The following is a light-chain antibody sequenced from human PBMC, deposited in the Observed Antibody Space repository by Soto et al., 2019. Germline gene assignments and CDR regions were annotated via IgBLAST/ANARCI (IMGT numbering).Light chain of an antibody. Sequence: EIVMTQSPATLSVSPGERATLSCRASQSISTNLAWYQQKPGQAPRLLIYGASTRATGIPARFSGSGSGTDCHLTISSLQSEDFAVCSCQQHNNWPPRPFGGGTQVQIK. V-gene: IGKV3-15*01. CDR1: QSISTN. J-gene: IGKJ4*01. CDR2: GAS. CDR3: QQHNNWPPRP.